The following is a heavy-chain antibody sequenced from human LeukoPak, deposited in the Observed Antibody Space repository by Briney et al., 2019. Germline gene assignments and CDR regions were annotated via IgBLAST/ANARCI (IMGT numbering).Heavy chain of an antibody. CDR1: GGSISSGGYY. J-gene: IGHJ4*02. Sequence: PSETLSLTRTVSGGSISSGGYYWSWVRQHPGKGLEWIGYIYYSGSTYYNPSLKSRVTISVDTSKNQFSLKLSSVTATDTAVYYCARYGSGSSSTIFDYWGQGTLVTVSS. CDR3: ARYGSGSSSTIFDY. V-gene: IGHV4-31*03. D-gene: IGHD3-10*01. CDR2: IYYSGST.